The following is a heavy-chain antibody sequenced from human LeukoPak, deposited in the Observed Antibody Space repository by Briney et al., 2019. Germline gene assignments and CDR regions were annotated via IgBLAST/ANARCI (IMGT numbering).Heavy chain of an antibody. Sequence: GGSLRLSCAASGFTFSSYAMSWVRQAPGKGLEWVSAISGSGDSTYYADSVKGRFTISRDNSKNTMYLQMNSLRTEDTAVYYCARETGSAVGSTDFDYWGQGTLVTVSS. CDR1: GFTFSSYA. CDR3: ARETGSAVGSTDFDY. CDR2: ISGSGDST. D-gene: IGHD4-17*01. J-gene: IGHJ4*02. V-gene: IGHV3-23*01.